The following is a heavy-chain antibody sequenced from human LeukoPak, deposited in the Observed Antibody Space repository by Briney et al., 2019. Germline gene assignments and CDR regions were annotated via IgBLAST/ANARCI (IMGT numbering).Heavy chain of an antibody. CDR2: INPNSGGT. J-gene: IGHJ4*02. V-gene: IGHV1-2*02. CDR3: AMSALTAGHWYFDY. Sequence: ASVKVSCKASGYTFTGYYMHWVRQAPGQGLEWMGWINPNSGGTNYAQKFRGRVTMTRDTSISTAYMELSRLRSDDTAVYYCAMSALTAGHWYFDYWGQGTLVTVSS. D-gene: IGHD6-13*01. CDR1: GYTFTGYY.